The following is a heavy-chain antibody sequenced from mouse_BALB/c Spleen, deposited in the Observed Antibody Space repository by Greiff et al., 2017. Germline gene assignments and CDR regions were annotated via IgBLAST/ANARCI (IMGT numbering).Heavy chain of an antibody. D-gene: IGHD1-1*01. V-gene: IGHV5-9*03. Sequence: EVMLVESGGGLVKPGGSLKLSCAASGFTFSSYTMSWVRQTPEKRLEWVATISSGGGNTYYPDSVKGRFTISRDNAKNNLYLQMSSLRSEDTALYYWARWDYYGSSYYWYFDVWGAGTTVTVSS. CDR3: ARWDYYGSSYYWYFDV. J-gene: IGHJ1*01. CDR2: ISSGGGNT. CDR1: GFTFSSYT.